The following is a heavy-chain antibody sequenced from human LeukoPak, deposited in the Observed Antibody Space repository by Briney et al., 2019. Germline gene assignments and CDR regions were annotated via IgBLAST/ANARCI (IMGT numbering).Heavy chain of an antibody. J-gene: IGHJ4*02. CDR3: ARARFGELTNFDY. Sequence: SETLSLTCTVSGGSLSIYYWSWLRQSPGKGLEGIGYIYYRGSTNYNPSLKSRVTISVDTSKSQFSLNLTSVTAADTAVYYCARARFGELTNFDYWGQGTLVTVSS. CDR1: GGSLSIYY. V-gene: IGHV4-59*01. D-gene: IGHD3-10*01. CDR2: IYYRGST.